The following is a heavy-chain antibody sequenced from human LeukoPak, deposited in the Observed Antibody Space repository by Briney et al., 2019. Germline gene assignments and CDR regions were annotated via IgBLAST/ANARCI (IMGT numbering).Heavy chain of an antibody. CDR2: INSDGSST. V-gene: IGHV3-74*01. J-gene: IGHJ4*02. D-gene: IGHD3-10*01. Sequence: GGSLRLSCAASGFTFSSYWMHWVRQAPGKGLVWVSRINSDGSSTSYADSVKGRFTISRDNAKNTLYLQMNSLRAEDTALYYCARFGSGRQFHYLDFWGQGALVTVSS. CDR3: ARFGSGRQFHYLDF. CDR1: GFTFSSYW.